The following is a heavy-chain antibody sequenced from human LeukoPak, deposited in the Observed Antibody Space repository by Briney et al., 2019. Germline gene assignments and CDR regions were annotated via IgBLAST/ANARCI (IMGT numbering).Heavy chain of an antibody. CDR2: ISYDGSNK. V-gene: IGHV3-30-3*01. CDR1: GFTFSSYA. D-gene: IGHD3-3*01. J-gene: IGHJ5*02. Sequence: GGSLRLSCAASGFTFSSYAMHWVRQAPGKGLEWVAVISYDGSNKYYADSVKGRFTISRDNSKNTPYLQMNSLRAEDTAVYYCARASITIFGVLFNHWFDPWGQGTLVTVSS. CDR3: ARASITIFGVLFNHWFDP.